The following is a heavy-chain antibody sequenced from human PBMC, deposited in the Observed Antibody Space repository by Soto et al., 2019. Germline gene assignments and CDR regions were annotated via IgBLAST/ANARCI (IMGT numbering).Heavy chain of an antibody. V-gene: IGHV3-30-3*01. Sequence: GGSLRLSCAASGFTFGSYAMHWVRQAPGKGLEWVAVISYDGSNKYYADSVKGRFTISRDNSKNTLYLQMNSLGAEDTAVYYCASVPWIQLSVYWGQGTLVTVSS. CDR1: GFTFGSYA. CDR2: ISYDGSNK. J-gene: IGHJ4*02. D-gene: IGHD5-18*01. CDR3: ASVPWIQLSVY.